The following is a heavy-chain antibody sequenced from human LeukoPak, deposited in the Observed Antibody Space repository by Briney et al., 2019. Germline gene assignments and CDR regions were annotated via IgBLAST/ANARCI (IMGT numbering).Heavy chain of an antibody. CDR3: ARVARWHWFDP. CDR2: IRPSGDNT. Sequence: GGSLRLSCAVSGFTFSTYWMTWVRQAPGRGLEWVSSIRPSGDNTYYGDSVKGRFTISRDNPKNTVYLQMNNMRVDDTAVYYCARVARWHWFDPWGQGTLDTVS. D-gene: IGHD4-23*01. J-gene: IGHJ5*02. CDR1: GFTFSTYW. V-gene: IGHV3-23*01.